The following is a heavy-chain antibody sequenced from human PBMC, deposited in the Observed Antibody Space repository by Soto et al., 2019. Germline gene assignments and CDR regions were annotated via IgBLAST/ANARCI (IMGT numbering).Heavy chain of an antibody. CDR2: INHSGST. D-gene: IGHD1-26*01. CDR3: ARFAADPRGNYYYMDV. CDR1: GGSFSGYY. Sequence: PSETLSLTCAVYGGSFSGYYWSWIRQPPWKGLEWIGEINHSGSTNYSPSLKSRVTISVDTSKNQFSLKLSSVTAADTAVYYCARFAADPRGNYYYMDVWGKGTTVTVSS. V-gene: IGHV4-34*01. J-gene: IGHJ6*03.